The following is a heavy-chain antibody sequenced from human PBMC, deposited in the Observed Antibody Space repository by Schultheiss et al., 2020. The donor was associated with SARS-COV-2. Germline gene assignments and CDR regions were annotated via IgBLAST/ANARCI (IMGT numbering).Heavy chain of an antibody. D-gene: IGHD2-15*01. CDR3: ARTATSCSGGSCYRVVFGMDV. CDR2: ISTSSSTV. CDR1: GFTFSSYS. Sequence: GGSLRLSCAASGFTFSSYSMNWVRQAPGKGLEWVSYISTSSSTVYYADSVKGRFTISRDNAKNSLYLQMNSLRAEDTAVYYCARTATSCSGGSCYRVVFGMDVWGRGTTVTVSS. J-gene: IGHJ6*02. V-gene: IGHV3-48*01.